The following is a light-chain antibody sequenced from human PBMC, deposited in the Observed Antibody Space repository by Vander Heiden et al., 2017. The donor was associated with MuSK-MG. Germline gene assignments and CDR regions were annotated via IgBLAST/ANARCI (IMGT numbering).Light chain of an antibody. V-gene: IGLV1-47*01. J-gene: IGLJ2*01. CDR1: SLTTGSNY. CDR3: AAWDDSLSGHVV. CDR2: RNN. Sequence: QSVQTKPPSGSAIDGLRVTISCPGGSLTTGSNYVYWYQQLPGTAPKLLIYRNNERPSGVPDRFSGSKSGTSASLAISGLRSEDEADYYCAAWDDSLSGHVVFGGGTKLTVL.